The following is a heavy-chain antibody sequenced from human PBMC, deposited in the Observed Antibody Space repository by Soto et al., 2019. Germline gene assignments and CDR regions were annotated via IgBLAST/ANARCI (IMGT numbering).Heavy chain of an antibody. CDR2: IYYSGSP. J-gene: IGHJ4*02. V-gene: IGHV4-30-4*01. CDR1: GGSISSGDYY. D-gene: IGHD2-8*01. Sequence: SETLSLTCTVSGGSISSGDYYWSWIRQPPGKGLKWIGYIYYSGSPYYNPSLKSRVTISVDTSKNQFSLKLSSVTAADTAVYYCARDRIGYCTNGVCYDMTNWGQGTLVTVSS. CDR3: ARDRIGYCTNGVCYDMTN.